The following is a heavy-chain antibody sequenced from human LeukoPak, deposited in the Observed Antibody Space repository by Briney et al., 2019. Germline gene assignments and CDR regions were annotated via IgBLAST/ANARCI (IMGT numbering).Heavy chain of an antibody. CDR3: AKGGAPMTVTSGGGWFDP. CDR2: ISGSGGST. V-gene: IGHV3-23*01. D-gene: IGHD4-17*01. Sequence: GSLRLSCAASGFTFSSCAMSWVRQAPGKGPEWVSVISGSGGSTYYADSVKGRFTISRDNSKNTLWLQMNSLRAEDTAEYYCAKGGAPMTVTSGGGWFDPWGQGTLVPVSS. J-gene: IGHJ5*02. CDR1: GFTFSSCA.